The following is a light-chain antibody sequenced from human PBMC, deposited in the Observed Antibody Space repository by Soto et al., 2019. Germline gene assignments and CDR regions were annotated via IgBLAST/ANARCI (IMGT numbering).Light chain of an antibody. CDR2: AAS. J-gene: IGKJ5*01. V-gene: IGKV1-5*01. CDR1: QSITGW. CDR3: QQLNSYPIT. Sequence: DIKITQSPSTLSASVGDRVTITCRASQSITGWLAWYQQKPGKAPNLLIYAASTLQSGVPSRFSGSGSGTEFTLTISSLQPEDFATYYCQQLNSYPITFGQGTRLEI.